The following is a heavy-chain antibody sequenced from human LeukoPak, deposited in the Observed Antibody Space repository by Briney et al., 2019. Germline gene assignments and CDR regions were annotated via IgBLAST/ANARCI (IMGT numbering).Heavy chain of an antibody. CDR3: ARGGYRFDY. V-gene: IGHV4-61*01. D-gene: IGHD3-16*02. CDR2: IYYSGST. CDR1: GGSISSSSYY. J-gene: IGHJ4*02. Sequence: SETLSLTCTVSGGSISSSSYYWSWIRQPPGKGLEWIGYIYYSGSTNYNPSLKSRVTISVDTSKNQFSLKLSSVTAADTAVYYCARGGYRFDYWGQGTLVTVSS.